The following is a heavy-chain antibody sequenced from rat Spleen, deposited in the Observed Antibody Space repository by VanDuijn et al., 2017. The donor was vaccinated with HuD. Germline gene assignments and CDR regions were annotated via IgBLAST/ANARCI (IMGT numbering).Heavy chain of an antibody. D-gene: IGHD1-1*01. Sequence: EVQLVESDGGLVQPGRSLKLSCAASGFTFSDYGMAWVRQAPTTGLEWVATISYGDSSGHSGTYYRDSVKGRFTVSRDNAKSTLYLQMDSLRSEDTATYYCTRHPDYSNYFDYWGQGVMVTVSS. CDR3: TRHPDYSNYFDY. CDR1: GFTFSDYG. CDR2: ISYGDSSGHSGT. V-gene: IGHV5-29*01. J-gene: IGHJ2*01.